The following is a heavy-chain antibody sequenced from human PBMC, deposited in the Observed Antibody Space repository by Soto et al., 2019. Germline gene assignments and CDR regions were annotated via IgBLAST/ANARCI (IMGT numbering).Heavy chain of an antibody. CDR2: IIPIFGTA. CDR3: ARATDTGGYYYYYGMDV. D-gene: IGHD4-17*01. V-gene: IGHV1-69*01. Sequence: QVQLVQSGAEVKKPGSSVKVSCKASGGTFSSYAISWVRQAPGQGLEWMGGIIPIFGTANYAQKFQGRVTITADESTSTAYRELSSLRSEDTAVYYCARATDTGGYYYYYGMDVWGQGTTVTVSS. CDR1: GGTFSSYA. J-gene: IGHJ6*02.